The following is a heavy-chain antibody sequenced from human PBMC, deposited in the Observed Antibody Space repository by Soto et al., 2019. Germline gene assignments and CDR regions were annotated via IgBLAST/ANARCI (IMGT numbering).Heavy chain of an antibody. J-gene: IGHJ6*02. CDR2: ISGSGGST. Sequence: GGSLRLSCAASGFTFSSYAMSWVRQAPGKGLEWVSAISGSGGSTYYADSVKGRFTISRDNSKNTLYLQMNSLRAEDTAVYYCAKWGYCSRNSCYTTDYYYYGMDVWGQGTTVTVSS. V-gene: IGHV3-23*01. CDR1: GFTFSSYA. CDR3: AKWGYCSRNSCYTTDYYYYGMDV. D-gene: IGHD2-2*02.